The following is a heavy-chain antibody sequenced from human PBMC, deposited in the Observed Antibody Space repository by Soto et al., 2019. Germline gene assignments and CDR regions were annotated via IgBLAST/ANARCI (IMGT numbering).Heavy chain of an antibody. J-gene: IGHJ6*02. V-gene: IGHV4-34*01. Sequence: PSETLSLTCAVYGGSFSGYYWILIRKPPGKGLEWIGEINHSGSTNYNPSLKSRVTISVDTPKNQFSLKLSPVTAADTAVYYCARNGSYYDFWSGYYFGGGMDVWGQGTTVTVSS. CDR3: ARNGSYYDFWSGYYFGGGMDV. CDR2: INHSGST. D-gene: IGHD3-3*01. CDR1: GGSFSGYY.